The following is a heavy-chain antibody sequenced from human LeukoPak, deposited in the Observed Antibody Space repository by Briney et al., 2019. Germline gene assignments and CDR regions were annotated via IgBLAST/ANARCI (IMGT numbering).Heavy chain of an antibody. CDR3: GAGSGSYFEAFDI. J-gene: IGHJ3*02. V-gene: IGHV1-69*01. CDR2: IIPTFGTA. CDR1: GGTFSSYA. Sequence: SVKVSCKASGGTFSSYAISWVRQAPGQGLEWMGGIIPTFGTANYAQKFQGRVTITADESTSTAYMELSSLRSEDTAVYYCGAGSGSYFEAFDIWGQGTMVTVSS. D-gene: IGHD3-10*01.